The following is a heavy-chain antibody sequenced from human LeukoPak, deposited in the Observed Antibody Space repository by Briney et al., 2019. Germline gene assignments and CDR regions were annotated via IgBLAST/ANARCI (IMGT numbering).Heavy chain of an antibody. Sequence: SETLSLTCAVYGGSFSGYYWSWIRQPPGKGLEWIGEINHSGSTNYNPSLKSRVTMSVDTSKNQFSLKLSSVTAADTAVYYCARIAVAGSFDYWGQGTLVTVSS. CDR2: INHSGST. J-gene: IGHJ4*02. CDR3: ARIAVAGSFDY. V-gene: IGHV4-34*01. CDR1: GGSFSGYY. D-gene: IGHD6-19*01.